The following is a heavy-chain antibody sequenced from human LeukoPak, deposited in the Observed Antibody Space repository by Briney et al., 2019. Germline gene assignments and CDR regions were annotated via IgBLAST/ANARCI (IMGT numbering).Heavy chain of an antibody. D-gene: IGHD5-12*01. CDR2: IYYSGST. Sequence: SETLSLTCTVSGGSISSYYWSWIRQPPGKGLEWIGYIYYSGSTNYNPSLKSRVTISVDRSKNQFSLKLSSVTAADTAVYYCARQYIVATSGHFDYWGQGTLVTVSS. J-gene: IGHJ4*02. CDR3: ARQYIVATSGHFDY. V-gene: IGHV4-59*08. CDR1: GGSISSYY.